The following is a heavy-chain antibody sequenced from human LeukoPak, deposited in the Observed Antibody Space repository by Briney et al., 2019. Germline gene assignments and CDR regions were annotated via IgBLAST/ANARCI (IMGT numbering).Heavy chain of an antibody. Sequence: GGSLRLSCAASGFTFNTYTMNWVRQAPGKGLEWVSSITSSSSYIYYADSMKGRFTISRDNAKNSLYLQMNSLSAEDTAVYYCARGEVRYYGSGSDYWVQGTLATVSS. J-gene: IGHJ4*02. D-gene: IGHD3-10*01. CDR3: ARGEVRYYGSGSDY. CDR2: ITSSSSYI. CDR1: GFTFNTYT. V-gene: IGHV3-21*01.